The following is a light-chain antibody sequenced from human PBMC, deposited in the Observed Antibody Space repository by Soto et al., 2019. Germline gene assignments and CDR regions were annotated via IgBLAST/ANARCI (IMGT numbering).Light chain of an antibody. CDR1: QSVSSY. CDR3: QQRSNWPSTWT. CDR2: DAS. J-gene: IGKJ1*01. Sequence: ILFTHAPAPRSLSPEERSTLSGRASQSVSSYLAWYQQKPGQAPRLLIYDASNRATGIPARFSGSGSGTDFTLTISSLEPEDFAVYYCQQRSNWPSTWTFGQGTKVDIK. V-gene: IGKV3-11*01.